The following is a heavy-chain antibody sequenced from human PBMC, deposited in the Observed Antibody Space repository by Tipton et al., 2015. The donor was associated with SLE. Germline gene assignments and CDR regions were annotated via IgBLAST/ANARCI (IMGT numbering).Heavy chain of an antibody. CDR1: GGSLRTGGYY. V-gene: IGHV4-61*02. D-gene: IGHD2-2*01. J-gene: IGHJ4*02. CDR2: GYITGTT. CDR3: ARGGDCSRTSCPRFDY. Sequence: TLSLTCTVSGGSLRTGGYYWSWIRQPAGKGLEWIGRGYITGTTNYNPSLESRVTISVDKSKNQFSLRLSSVTAADTAVYYCARGGDCSRTSCPRFDYWGQGTLVTVSS.